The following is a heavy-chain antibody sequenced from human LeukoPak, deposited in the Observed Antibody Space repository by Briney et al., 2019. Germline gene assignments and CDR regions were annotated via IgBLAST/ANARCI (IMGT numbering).Heavy chain of an antibody. CDR2: IYYSGST. CDR1: GGSISSGGYY. J-gene: IGHJ6*02. D-gene: IGHD2-2*01. V-gene: IGHV4-31*03. Sequence: SETLSLTCTVSGGSISSGGYYWSWIRQHPGKGLEWIGYIYYSGSTYYNPSLKSRVTISVDTSKNQFSLKLSSVTAADTAVYYCASTHCASPSCYSYYYSGLDVWGQGTTVIVSS. CDR3: ASTHCASPSCYSYYYSGLDV.